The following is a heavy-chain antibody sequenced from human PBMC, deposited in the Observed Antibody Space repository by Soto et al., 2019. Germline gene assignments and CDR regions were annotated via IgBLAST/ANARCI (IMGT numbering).Heavy chain of an antibody. Sequence: QVQLQESGPGLVKPSQTLSLSCNVYGVSVSSGDYCWSWIRQHAGGGLEWIGYIDRSGSTYYKPSLRGRVIMSVDTSTNQIYLRLLSVTAADTAMYYCARDSGGNSENYYGLDVWGHGTTVTVSS. CDR1: GVSVSSGDYC. CDR2: IDRSGST. J-gene: IGHJ6*02. D-gene: IGHD1-1*01. V-gene: IGHV4-31*03. CDR3: ARDSGGNSENYYGLDV.